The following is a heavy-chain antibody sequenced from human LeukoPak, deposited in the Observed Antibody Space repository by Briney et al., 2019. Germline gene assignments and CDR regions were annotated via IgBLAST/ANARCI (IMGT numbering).Heavy chain of an antibody. J-gene: IGHJ4*02. CDR3: ARDRDDFWSGYFDY. CDR2: ISSRSSTI. D-gene: IGHD3-3*01. CDR1: GFAFRTYS. Sequence: GGSLRLSCAASGFAFRTYSMNWVRQTPGKGLEWVSYISSRSSTIYHAESVKGRFTISRDNAKNSLYLQMNSLRAEDTAVYYCARDRDDFWSGYFDYWGQGTLVTVSS. V-gene: IGHV3-48*01.